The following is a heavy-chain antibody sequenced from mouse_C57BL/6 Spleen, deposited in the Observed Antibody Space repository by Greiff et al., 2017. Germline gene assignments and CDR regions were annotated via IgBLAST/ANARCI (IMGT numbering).Heavy chain of an antibody. Sequence: EVKLVESGAELVRPGASVKLSCTASGFNIKDDYMHWVKQRPEQGLEWIGWIDPENGDTEYASKFQGKATITADTSSNTAYLQLSSRTSEDTAVYYCTTWNWDGYWGQGTTLTVSS. CDR3: TTWNWDGY. CDR1: GFNIKDDY. J-gene: IGHJ2*01. V-gene: IGHV14-4*01. D-gene: IGHD4-1*01. CDR2: IDPENGDT.